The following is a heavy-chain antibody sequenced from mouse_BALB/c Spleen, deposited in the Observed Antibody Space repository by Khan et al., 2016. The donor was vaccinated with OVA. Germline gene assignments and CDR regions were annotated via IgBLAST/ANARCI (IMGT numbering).Heavy chain of an antibody. CDR1: GYTLTSYW. Sequence: VQLQQSGAELVNPGASVNLSCKASGYTLTSYWMHWVKQRPGQGLEWIGEINPSNGRPNYNEKFKSKATLTVDKSSSTAYMQLSSPTSEDSAVYYCARLLINFDYWGQGTTLTVSS. D-gene: IGHD2-1*01. CDR3: ARLLINFDY. V-gene: IGHV1S81*02. J-gene: IGHJ2*01. CDR2: INPSNGRP.